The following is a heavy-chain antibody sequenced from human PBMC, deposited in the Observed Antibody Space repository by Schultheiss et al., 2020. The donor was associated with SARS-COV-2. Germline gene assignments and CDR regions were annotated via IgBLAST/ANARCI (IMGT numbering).Heavy chain of an antibody. Sequence: SCAASGFTFSSYSMNWVRQAPGKGLEWVSYISSSSSTIYYADSVKGRFTISRDNAKNSLYLQMNSLRAEDTAVYYCARVWERITIFGVVPNFDYWGQGTLVTVSS. CDR3: ARVWERITIFGVVPNFDY. CDR2: ISSSSSTI. J-gene: IGHJ4*02. CDR1: GFTFSSYS. D-gene: IGHD3-3*01. V-gene: IGHV3-48*01.